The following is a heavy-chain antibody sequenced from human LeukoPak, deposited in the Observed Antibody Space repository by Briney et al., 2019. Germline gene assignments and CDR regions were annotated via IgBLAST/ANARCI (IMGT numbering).Heavy chain of an antibody. Sequence: MSSETLSLTCTVSGGSISSGGYYWSWIRQHPGKGLEWIGYIYNSGSTYYNPSLESRVTISVDTSKNQFSLKLSSVTAADTAVYYCANFGNSYGFNYWGQGTLVTVSS. CDR3: ANFGNSYGFNY. V-gene: IGHV4-31*03. J-gene: IGHJ4*02. CDR2: IYNSGST. D-gene: IGHD5-18*01. CDR1: GGSISSGGYY.